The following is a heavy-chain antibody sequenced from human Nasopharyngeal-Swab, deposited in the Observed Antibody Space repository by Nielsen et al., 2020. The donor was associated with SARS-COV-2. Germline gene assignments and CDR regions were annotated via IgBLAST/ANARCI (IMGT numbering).Heavy chain of an antibody. Sequence: SVKVSCKASGGTFSSYAISWVRQAPAQGLEWMGGIIPIFGTANYAQKFQGRVTITRNTSISTAYMELSSLRSEETAVYYCARKIAAAGMARGYWYFDLWGRGTLVTVSS. J-gene: IGHJ2*01. D-gene: IGHD6-13*01. CDR3: ARKIAAAGMARGYWYFDL. V-gene: IGHV1-69*05. CDR1: GGTFSSYA. CDR2: IIPIFGTA.